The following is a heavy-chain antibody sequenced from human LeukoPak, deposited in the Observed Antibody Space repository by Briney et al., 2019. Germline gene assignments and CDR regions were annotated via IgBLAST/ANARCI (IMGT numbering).Heavy chain of an antibody. CDR2: ISASGDFT. Sequence: PGGSLRLSCAASGFTFSTYAMTWVRQAPGKGLEWVSTISASGDFTIYADSVKGRFTISRDNSQNTLYLQMNSLRAEDTAVYYCATARSNTAYSLWWGQGTLVTVSS. CDR1: GFTFSTYA. D-gene: IGHD3-9*01. J-gene: IGHJ4*02. V-gene: IGHV3-23*01. CDR3: ATARSNTAYSLW.